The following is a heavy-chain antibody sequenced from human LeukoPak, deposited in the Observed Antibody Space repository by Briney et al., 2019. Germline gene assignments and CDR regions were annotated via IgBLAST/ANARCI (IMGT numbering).Heavy chain of an antibody. J-gene: IGHJ6*02. V-gene: IGHV4-34*01. CDR1: GGSVSRYY. D-gene: IGHD1-26*01. CDR3: ARDPGSGSYRGYYYYGMDV. CDR2: INHSGST. Sequence: PSETLSLTCIVSGGSVSRYYWSWIRQPPGKGLEWIGEINHSGSTNYNPSLKSRVTISVDTSKNQFSLRLSSVTAADTAVYYCARDPGSGSYRGYYYYGMDVWGQGTTVTVSS.